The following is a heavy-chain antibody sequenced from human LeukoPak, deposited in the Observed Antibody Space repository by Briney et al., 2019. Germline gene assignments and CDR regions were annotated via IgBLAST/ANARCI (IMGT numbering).Heavy chain of an antibody. V-gene: IGHV4-59*08. Sequence: SETLSLTCTVSGGSISGYYWSWIRQPPGKGLEWIGYIYYSGSTNYNPSLKSRVTMSVDTSKNQFSLNLSSVTAADTAVYYCAKYCGGGCGYGMDVWGQGTTVTVSS. CDR2: IYYSGST. D-gene: IGHD2-21*02. J-gene: IGHJ6*02. CDR1: GGSISGYY. CDR3: AKYCGGGCGYGMDV.